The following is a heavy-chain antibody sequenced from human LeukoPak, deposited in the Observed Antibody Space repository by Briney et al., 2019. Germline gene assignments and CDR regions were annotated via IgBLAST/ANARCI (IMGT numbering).Heavy chain of an antibody. J-gene: IGHJ3*02. CDR3: ARHAYYYDRSGSYEAFDI. CDR1: GGSISTYY. V-gene: IGHV4-59*08. Sequence: SETLSLTCTVSGGSISTYYWSWIRQPPGKGLEWIGSMYYSRSTNYKPSLKSRVTISVDTSKNQFSLKLSSVTAADTAVYYCARHAYYYDRSGSYEAFDIWGQGTMVTVSS. D-gene: IGHD3-22*01. CDR2: MYYSRST.